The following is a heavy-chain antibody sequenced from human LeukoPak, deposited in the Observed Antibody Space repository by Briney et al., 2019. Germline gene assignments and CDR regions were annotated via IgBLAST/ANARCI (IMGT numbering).Heavy chain of an antibody. D-gene: IGHD3-22*01. J-gene: IGHJ6*03. CDR1: GFTFDDYA. Sequence: GGSLRLSCAASGFTFDDYAMHWVRQAPGKGLEWVSLISWDGGSTYYADSVKGRFTISRDNSKNSLYLQMNSLRAEDTALYYCAKGGYYDSSGYFPLHYYYYMDVWGKGTTVTVSS. CDR2: ISWDGGST. CDR3: AKGGYYDSSGYFPLHYYYYMDV. V-gene: IGHV3-43D*03.